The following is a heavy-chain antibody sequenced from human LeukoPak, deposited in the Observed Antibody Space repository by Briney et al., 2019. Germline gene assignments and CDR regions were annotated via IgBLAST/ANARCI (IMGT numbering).Heavy chain of an antibody. CDR2: ISGSGGST. CDR3: AKHPIVGATRNFDY. V-gene: IGHV3-23*01. D-gene: IGHD1-26*01. CDR1: GFTFSNYA. Sequence: GGSLRLSCAASGFTFSNYAMSWVRQAPGKGLEWVSDISGSGGSTYYADSVKGRFTISRDNSKDTLDLQMNSLVAEDGDVYYWAKHPIVGATRNFDYWGQGTLVTVSS. J-gene: IGHJ4*02.